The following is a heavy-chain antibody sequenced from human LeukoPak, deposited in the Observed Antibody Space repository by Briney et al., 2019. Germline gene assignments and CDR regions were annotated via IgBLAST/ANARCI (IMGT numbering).Heavy chain of an antibody. D-gene: IGHD6-13*01. V-gene: IGHV4-59*01. CDR1: GDSFSYFY. CDR2: IYNSGST. Sequence: SETLSLTCTVSGDSFSYFYWSWIRQPPGKGLEWIGYIYNSGSTSYNPSLKSRVTISLDTSQNQFCLKLSSLTAADTAVYYCARGVVAAAGRTFDFWGQGTLVTVSS. J-gene: IGHJ4*02. CDR3: ARGVVAAAGRTFDF.